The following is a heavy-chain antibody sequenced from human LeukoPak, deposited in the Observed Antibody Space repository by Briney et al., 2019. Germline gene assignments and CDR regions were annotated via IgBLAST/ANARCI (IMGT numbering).Heavy chain of an antibody. J-gene: IGHJ4*02. Sequence: GRSLRLSCAASGFTFSSYGMHWVRQAPGKGLEWVAVIWYYGSNKYYADSVKGRFTISRDNSKNTLYLQMNSLRAEDTAVYYRARDQPALGIDYWGQGTLVTVSS. D-gene: IGHD2-2*01. CDR2: IWYYGSNK. CDR3: ARDQPALGIDY. V-gene: IGHV3-33*01. CDR1: GFTFSSYG.